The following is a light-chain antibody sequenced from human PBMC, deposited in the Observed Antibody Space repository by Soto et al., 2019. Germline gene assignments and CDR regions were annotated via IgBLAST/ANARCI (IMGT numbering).Light chain of an antibody. CDR3: QQSFSSPPWT. Sequence: DIQMTQSPSSLSASVGDSVTITCRASQNIKTYLNRYQQKPGKAPNLLIYAASSLHSGVPSRFSGSGSGTDFTLTISSLQPEDFATYYCQQSFSSPPWTFGQGTKVEIK. V-gene: IGKV1-39*01. J-gene: IGKJ1*01. CDR2: AAS. CDR1: QNIKTY.